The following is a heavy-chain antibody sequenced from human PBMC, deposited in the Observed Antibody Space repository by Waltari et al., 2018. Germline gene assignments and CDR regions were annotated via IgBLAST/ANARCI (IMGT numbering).Heavy chain of an antibody. CDR3: ARLGITMTPDY. Sequence: QVQLVQSGAELKKPGASVKLSCKASGYTFTSYYIQWVRQAPGQGLEWMGVLSSGGDTTIYAQKFQGRVTMTRDTSTSTVYMELSSLRSEDTAVYYCARLGITMTPDYWGQGTLVTVSS. CDR2: LSSGGDTT. J-gene: IGHJ4*02. V-gene: IGHV1-46*01. CDR1: GYTFTSYY.